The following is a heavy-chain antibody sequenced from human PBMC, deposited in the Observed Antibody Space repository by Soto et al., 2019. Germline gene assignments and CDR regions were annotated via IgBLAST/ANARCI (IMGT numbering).Heavy chain of an antibody. CDR1: GFTLSDNW. V-gene: IGHV3-7*04. CDR3: VRGRSLSGY. CDR2: IKEDGSEK. D-gene: IGHD3-16*01. J-gene: IGHJ4*02. Sequence: GSLRLSCTASGFTLSDNWMTWVRQAPGKGLEWVAHIKEDGSEKNYVDSVKGRFTISRDNAKNSLLLQMNGLRVEDTAVYYCVRGRSLSGYWGQGTLVTVPS.